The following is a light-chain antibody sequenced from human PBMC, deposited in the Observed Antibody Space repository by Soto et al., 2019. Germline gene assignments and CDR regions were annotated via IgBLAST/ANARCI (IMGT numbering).Light chain of an antibody. CDR2: EVS. CDR1: SSDVGGYNY. CDR3: SSYSSDNRNYV. V-gene: IGLV2-14*01. Sequence: QSVLTQPPSASGSPGQSVTISCTGTSSDVGGYNYVSWYQQHPGKAPKLMIYEVSNRPSGVSRRFSGSKSGNTASLTISGLQAEDEAHYYCSSYSSDNRNYVFGTGTKVTV. J-gene: IGLJ1*01.